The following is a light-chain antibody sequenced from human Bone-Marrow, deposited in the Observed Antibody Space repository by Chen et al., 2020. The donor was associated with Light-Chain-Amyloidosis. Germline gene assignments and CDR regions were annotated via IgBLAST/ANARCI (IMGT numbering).Light chain of an antibody. Sequence: SYELTQPPSVSVSPGQTASITCSGDKLGDKYACWYRQKPGQSPVLVIYQDSKRPSGIPGRVSGANSGNTATLTISGTQAMDDADYYCQAWDSSAVVFGGGTKLTVL. CDR3: QAWDSSAVV. J-gene: IGLJ2*01. CDR2: QDS. V-gene: IGLV3-1*01. CDR1: KLGDKY.